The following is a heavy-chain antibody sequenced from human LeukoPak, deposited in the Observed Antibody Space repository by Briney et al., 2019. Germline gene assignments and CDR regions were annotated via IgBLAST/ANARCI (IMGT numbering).Heavy chain of an antibody. CDR1: GFTFDDYG. Sequence: GGSLRLSCAASGFTFDDYGMSWVRQAPGKGLEWVSGINWNGGSTGYADSVKGRFTISRDNAKNSLYLQMNSLRAEDTALYYCARVGRSVVPAAIVYYYYMDVWGKGTTVTVSS. CDR2: INWNGGST. V-gene: IGHV3-20*04. CDR3: ARVGRSVVPAAIVYYYYMDV. D-gene: IGHD2-2*01. J-gene: IGHJ6*03.